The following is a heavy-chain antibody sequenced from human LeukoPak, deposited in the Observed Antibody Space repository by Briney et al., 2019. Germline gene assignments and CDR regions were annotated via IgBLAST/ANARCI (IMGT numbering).Heavy chain of an antibody. CDR1: GGSISSYY. D-gene: IGHD5-18*01. CDR2: IYYSGST. Sequence: PSETLSLTCTVSGGSISSYYWSWIRQPPGKGLEWIGYIYYSGSTNYNHSLKSRVTISVDTSKNQFSLKLSSVTAADTAVYYCARVDTAMALFDYWGQGTLVTVSS. V-gene: IGHV4-59*01. CDR3: ARVDTAMALFDY. J-gene: IGHJ4*02.